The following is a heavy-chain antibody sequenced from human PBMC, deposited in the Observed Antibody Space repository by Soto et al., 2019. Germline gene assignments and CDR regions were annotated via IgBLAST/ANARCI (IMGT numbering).Heavy chain of an antibody. V-gene: IGHV5-51*01. CDR1: GYSFSYYC. CDR3: ASRGQYCGTSNCRFEP. CDR2: IYPGDSDT. Sequence: PGESLKISCKSSGYSFSYYCICFVRQMPGRGLEWMWIIYPGDSDTRYGASFQGQVTISADKSISTTFLQWSSLKASDTDMYYCASRGQYCGTSNCRFEPRGQGNLVTVSS. J-gene: IGHJ5*02. D-gene: IGHD2-21*01.